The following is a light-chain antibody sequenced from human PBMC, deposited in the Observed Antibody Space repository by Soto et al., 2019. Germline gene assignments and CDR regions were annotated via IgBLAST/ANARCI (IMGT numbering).Light chain of an antibody. CDR3: QQYNSYPYT. J-gene: IGKJ2*01. Sequence: DIQMTQSPSTLSASVVDRVTITCLASHSINNWLAWYQQKPGKAPNLLIYDASTLESGGPSGFSGSGSGTEFTLTISSLQPDDSATYYCQQYNSYPYTFGQGTKVDIK. CDR2: DAS. V-gene: IGKV1-5*01. CDR1: HSINNW.